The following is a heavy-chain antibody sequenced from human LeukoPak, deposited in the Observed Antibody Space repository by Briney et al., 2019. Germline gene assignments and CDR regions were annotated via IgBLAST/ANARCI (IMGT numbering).Heavy chain of an antibody. V-gene: IGHV1-46*01. CDR3: ARETNDWNFDY. Sequence: GASVKVSCKASGYTFINYAISWVRQAPGQGLEWMGIINPSGGSTSYAQKFQGRVTMTRDTSTSTVYMEVSSLRSEDTAVYYCARETNDWNFDYWGQGTLVTVSS. CDR2: INPSGGST. CDR1: GYTFINYA. J-gene: IGHJ4*02. D-gene: IGHD1-1*01.